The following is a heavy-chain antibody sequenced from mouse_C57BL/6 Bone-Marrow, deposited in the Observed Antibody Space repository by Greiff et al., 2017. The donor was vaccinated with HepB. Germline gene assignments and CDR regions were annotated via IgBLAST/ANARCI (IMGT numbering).Heavy chain of an antibody. J-gene: IGHJ4*01. Sequence: VQLQQSDAELVKPGASVKISCKVSGYTFTDHTIHWMKQRPEQGLEWIGYIYPRDGSTKYNEKFKGKATLTADKSYSTAYMQLNSLTSEDSAVYFCARAVVATDYAMDYWGQGTSVTVSS. CDR1: GYTFTDHT. V-gene: IGHV1-78*01. CDR2: IYPRDGST. D-gene: IGHD1-1*01. CDR3: ARAVVATDYAMDY.